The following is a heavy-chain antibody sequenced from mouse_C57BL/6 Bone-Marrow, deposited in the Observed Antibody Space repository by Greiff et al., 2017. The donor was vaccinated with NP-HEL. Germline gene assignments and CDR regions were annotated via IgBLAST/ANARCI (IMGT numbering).Heavy chain of an antibody. J-gene: IGHJ3*01. CDR3: ARSALYYGFAY. CDR1: GYTFTSYW. D-gene: IGHD1-1*01. CDR2: IHPNSGST. Sequence: QVQLQQPGAELVKPGASVKLSCKASGYTFTSYWMHWVKQRPGQGLEWIGMIHPNSGSTNYNEKFKSKATLTVDKSSSTAYMQLSSLTSEDSAVYYCARSALYYGFAYWGQGTLVTVSA. V-gene: IGHV1-64*01.